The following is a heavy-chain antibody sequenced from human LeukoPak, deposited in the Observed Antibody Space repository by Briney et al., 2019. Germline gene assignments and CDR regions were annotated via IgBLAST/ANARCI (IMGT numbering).Heavy chain of an antibody. Sequence: SETLSLTCTVSGGSISSNNYFWGWIRQPPGKGLEWIATISFDGRTYYNPSLTSRVTISVDTSKNQFSLKLSSVTAADTAVYFCASDLIAAGGSTFGSCGQGTLVTVSS. J-gene: IGHJ5*02. CDR3: ASDLIAAGGSTFGS. D-gene: IGHD6-13*01. V-gene: IGHV4-39*01. CDR1: GGSISSNNYF. CDR2: ISFDGRT.